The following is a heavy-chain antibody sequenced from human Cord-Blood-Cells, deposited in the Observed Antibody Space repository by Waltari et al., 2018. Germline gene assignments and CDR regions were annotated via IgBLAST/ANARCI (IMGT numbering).Heavy chain of an antibody. V-gene: IGHV4-34*01. D-gene: IGHD6-13*01. Sequence: QVQLQQWGAGLLKPSETLSLTCAVYGGSFSGYYWSWLRQPPGKGLEWIGEINHSGSTNYNPSLKSRVTISVDTSKNQFSLKLSSVTAADTAVYYCARRVLAAAAYYYYYYMDVWGKGTTVTVSS. CDR3: ARRVLAAAAYYYYYYMDV. CDR1: GGSFSGYY. CDR2: INHSGST. J-gene: IGHJ6*03.